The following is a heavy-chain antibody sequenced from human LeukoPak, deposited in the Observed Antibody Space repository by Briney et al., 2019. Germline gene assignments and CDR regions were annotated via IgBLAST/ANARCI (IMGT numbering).Heavy chain of an antibody. Sequence: PSETLSLTCTVSGGSISSSSYYWGWIRQPPGKGLEWIGSIYYSGSTYYNPSLKSRVTISVDTSKNQFSLKLSSVTAADTAVYYCAGGYCSSTSCYQHWGQGTLVTVSS. CDR1: GGSISSSSYY. J-gene: IGHJ1*01. V-gene: IGHV4-39*07. CDR3: AGGYCSSTSCYQH. CDR2: IYYSGST. D-gene: IGHD2-2*01.